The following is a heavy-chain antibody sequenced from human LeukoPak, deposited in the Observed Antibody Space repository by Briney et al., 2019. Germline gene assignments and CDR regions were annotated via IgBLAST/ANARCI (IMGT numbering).Heavy chain of an antibody. CDR2: ISGSGGST. Sequence: GGSLRLSCAASGFTFSNAWMSWVRQAPGKGLEWVSAISGSGGSTYYADSVKGRFTISRDNSKNTLYLQMNSLRAEDTAVYYCAKDVGIVVVVAATGGYFDYWGQGTLVTVSS. J-gene: IGHJ4*02. V-gene: IGHV3-23*01. CDR3: AKDVGIVVVVAATGGYFDY. D-gene: IGHD2-15*01. CDR1: GFTFSNAW.